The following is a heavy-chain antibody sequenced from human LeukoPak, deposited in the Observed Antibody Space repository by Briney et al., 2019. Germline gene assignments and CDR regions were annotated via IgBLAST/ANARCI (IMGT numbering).Heavy chain of an antibody. CDR3: ARALYYDFWSGYEVAYNWFDP. CDR2: IYTSGST. Sequence: SETLSLTCTVSGGSISSYYWSWIQQPAGKGLEWIGCIYTSGSTNYNPSLKSRVTMSVDTSKNQFSLKLSSVTAADTAVYYCARALYYDFWSGYEVAYNWFDPWGQGTLVTVSS. D-gene: IGHD3-3*01. CDR1: GGSISSYY. J-gene: IGHJ5*02. V-gene: IGHV4-4*07.